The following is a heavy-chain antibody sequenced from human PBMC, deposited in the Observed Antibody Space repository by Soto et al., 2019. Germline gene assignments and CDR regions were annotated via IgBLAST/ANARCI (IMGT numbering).Heavy chain of an antibody. CDR2: IYYSGST. J-gene: IGHJ4*02. V-gene: IGHV4-39*01. D-gene: IGHD3-16*01. Sequence: SETLSLTCTVSGGSISSSSYYWGWIRQPPGKGLEWIGSIYYSGSTYYNPSLKSRVTISVDTSNNQFSLKLSSVTAADTAVYYCAKGGRGSFGYWGQGTLVTVSS. CDR1: GGSISSSSYY. CDR3: AKGGRGSFGY.